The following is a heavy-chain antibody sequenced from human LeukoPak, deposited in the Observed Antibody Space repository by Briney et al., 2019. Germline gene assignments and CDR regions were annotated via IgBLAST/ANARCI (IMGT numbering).Heavy chain of an antibody. J-gene: IGHJ6*03. V-gene: IGHV1-69*13. Sequence: ASVKVSCKASGGTFSSYAISWVRQAPGQGLEWMGGIIPIFGTANYAQKFQGRVTITADESTSTAYMEPSSLRSEDTAVYYCARESGYSSGWYGDYYYYYMDVWGKGTTVTISS. CDR3: ARESGYSSGWYGDYYYYYMDV. D-gene: IGHD6-19*01. CDR2: IIPIFGTA. CDR1: GGTFSSYA.